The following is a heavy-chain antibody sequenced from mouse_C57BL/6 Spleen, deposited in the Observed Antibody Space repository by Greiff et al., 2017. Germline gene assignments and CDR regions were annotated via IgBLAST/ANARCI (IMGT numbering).Heavy chain of an antibody. CDR3: ARDLELEEYFDY. CDR2: ISYDGSN. D-gene: IGHD4-1*01. CDR1: GYSITSGYY. Sequence: EVKLQESGPGLVKPSQSLSLTCSVTGYSITSGYYWNWIRQFPGNKLEWMGYISYDGSNNYNPSLKNRISITRDTSKNQFFLKLNSVTTEDTATYYCARDLELEEYFDYWGQGTTLTVSS. V-gene: IGHV3-6*01. J-gene: IGHJ2*01.